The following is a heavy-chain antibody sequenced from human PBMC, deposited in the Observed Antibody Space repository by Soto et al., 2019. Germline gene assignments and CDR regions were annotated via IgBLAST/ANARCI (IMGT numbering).Heavy chain of an antibody. Sequence: QVQMVQSGAEVKKPGSSVKVSCMASGDTFSSHAISWVRQAPGQGLTWMGGIIPLFGTTYYAQNFQGRVKITADKSTSTAYMDLTSMRSEDTGVYYCARDSSCSGGSCHDGRFDSWGQGTLVTVSS. CDR3: ARDSSCSGGSCHDGRFDS. J-gene: IGHJ5*01. CDR2: IIPLFGTT. D-gene: IGHD2-15*01. CDR1: GDTFSSHA. V-gene: IGHV1-69*06.